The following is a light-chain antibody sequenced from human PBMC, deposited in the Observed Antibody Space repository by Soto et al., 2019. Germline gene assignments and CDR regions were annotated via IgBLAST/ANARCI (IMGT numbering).Light chain of an antibody. CDR3: QQFNSFPLT. Sequence: DIQLTQSPSFLSASVGDRVIITCRASQGISSYLAWYQQKPGKAPKLLIYAASTLQSGVPSGFSGSGSGTEFTLTISSVQPEDFATYYCQQFNSFPLTFGGGTKVEIK. CDR1: QGISSY. V-gene: IGKV1-9*01. J-gene: IGKJ4*01. CDR2: AAS.